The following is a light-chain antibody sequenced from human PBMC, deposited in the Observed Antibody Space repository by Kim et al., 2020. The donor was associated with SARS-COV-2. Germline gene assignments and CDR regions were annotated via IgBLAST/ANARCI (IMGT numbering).Light chain of an antibody. CDR2: AAS. J-gene: IGKJ1*01. CDR1: QSVRSSY. CDR3: QQYSSSPPT. V-gene: IGKV3-20*01. Sequence: IVLTQSPGTLSLSPGERATLSCRASQSVRSSYLACYQQKAGQAPRLLIYAASSRATGIPDSFSGSESGTDFTLTISRLEPENFAVYCSQQYSSSPPTFGQGTKMEI.